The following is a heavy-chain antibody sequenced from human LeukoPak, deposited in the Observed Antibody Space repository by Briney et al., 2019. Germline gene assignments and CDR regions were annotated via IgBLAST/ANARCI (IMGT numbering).Heavy chain of an antibody. V-gene: IGHV4-61*02. Sequence: SETLSLTCTVSGASISSSSYYWSWIRQPAGKGLEWIGRIYTSGSTNYNPSLKSRVTISVDTSKNQFSLKLSSVTAADTAMYYCARGRVEMATIDFDYWGQGTLVTVSS. CDR1: GASISSSSYY. CDR3: ARGRVEMATIDFDY. D-gene: IGHD5-24*01. J-gene: IGHJ4*02. CDR2: IYTSGST.